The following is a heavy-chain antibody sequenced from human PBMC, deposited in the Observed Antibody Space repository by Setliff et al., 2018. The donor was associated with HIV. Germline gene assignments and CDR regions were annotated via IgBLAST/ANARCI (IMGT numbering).Heavy chain of an antibody. CDR2: IYTSGTT. D-gene: IGHD3-3*01. Sequence: PSETLSLTCTVSGGSISTYYWSWIRQPPGKGLEWIGYIYTSGTTNYNPSLKSRVTISVDTSKKQVSLKLSSVTAADTAVYYCARHANYDFWSGYWGYYFDYWGQGTLVTGSA. V-gene: IGHV4-4*09. CDR3: ARHANYDFWSGYWGYYFDY. CDR1: GGSISTYY. J-gene: IGHJ4*02.